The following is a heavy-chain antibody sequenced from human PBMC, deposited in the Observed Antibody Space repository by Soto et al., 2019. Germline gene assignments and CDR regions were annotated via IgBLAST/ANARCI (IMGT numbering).Heavy chain of an antibody. CDR1: GYSIRSYY. V-gene: IGHV4-59*08. CDR3: ARRLVRGVEN. D-gene: IGHD3-10*01. J-gene: IGHJ4*02. CDR2: IYYSGST. Sequence: LETLSVTSTVSGYSIRSYYWTWIRQLTGKGLKWIGYIYYSGSTNYNPSLKSRVTISVDTSKNQFSLKLSFVTAADSAVYCCARRLVRGVENWGQGTLVTVSS.